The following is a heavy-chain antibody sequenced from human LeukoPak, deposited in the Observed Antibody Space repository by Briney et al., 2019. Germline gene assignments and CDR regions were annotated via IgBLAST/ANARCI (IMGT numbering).Heavy chain of an antibody. CDR1: GFTFSNFA. D-gene: IGHD5-24*01. J-gene: IGHJ4*02. Sequence: PGGSLRLSCAASGFTFSNFAMYWVRQAPGKGLEWVAVISYDGTSEHYADSVKGRFSISRDNSKKTVFLQMNSLRPEDTAVYYCARGRWLQDFDDWGQGTLVTVSS. V-gene: IGHV3-30-3*01. CDR3: ARGRWLQDFDD. CDR2: ISYDGTSE.